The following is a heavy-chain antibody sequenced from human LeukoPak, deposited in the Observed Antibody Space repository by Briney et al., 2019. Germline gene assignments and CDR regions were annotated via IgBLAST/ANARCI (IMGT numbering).Heavy chain of an antibody. CDR1: GFTFSTSS. CDR2: ISSSRSYI. V-gene: IGHV3-21*01. D-gene: IGHD2-15*01. J-gene: IGHJ4*02. Sequence: GGSLRLSCAASGFTFSTSSLNWVRQAPGKGLEWVSSISSSRSYIYYADSVKGRFTISRDNAKNSLYLQMNSLGAEDTAVYYCAREGGFCFGDTCRFFDYWGQGTLVTVSS. CDR3: AREGGFCFGDTCRFFDY.